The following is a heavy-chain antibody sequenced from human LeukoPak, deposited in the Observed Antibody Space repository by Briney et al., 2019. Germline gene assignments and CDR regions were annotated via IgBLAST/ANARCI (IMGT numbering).Heavy chain of an antibody. J-gene: IGHJ4*02. CDR3: ASSRVGAIWQF. CDR2: SRNKGYSYTT. V-gene: IGHV3-72*01. CDR1: GLTFSGHY. D-gene: IGHD1-26*01. Sequence: QAGGSLRLSCAASGLTFSGHYMDWVRQAPGKGLEWVGRSRNKGYSYTTEYAASVKGRFTISRDDSKNSLHLQMNSLKTEDTAVYYCASSRVGAIWQFWGQGTLVTVSS.